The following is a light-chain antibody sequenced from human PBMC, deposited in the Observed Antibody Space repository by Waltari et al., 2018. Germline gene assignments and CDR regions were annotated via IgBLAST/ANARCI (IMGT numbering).Light chain of an antibody. J-gene: IGKJ3*01. CDR1: QNVDRW. V-gene: IGKV1-12*01. Sequence: DIQMTQSPSSVSASIGDRVTIICRASQNVDRWLAWFQQKPGKAPNLLMSGASTLQSGVPSRFSGSGSGTYFTLTINYLQSEDFATYYCQQYKSYPFTFGPGTKVDIK. CDR2: GAS. CDR3: QQYKSYPFT.